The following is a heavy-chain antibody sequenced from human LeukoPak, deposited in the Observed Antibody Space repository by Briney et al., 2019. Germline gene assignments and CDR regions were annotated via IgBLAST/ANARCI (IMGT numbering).Heavy chain of an antibody. CDR1: GFTFSSYG. J-gene: IGHJ4*02. Sequence: SGGSLRLSCAASGFTFSSYGMHRVRQAPGKGLEWVAVISYDGSNKYYADSVKGRFTISRDNSKNTLYLQMNSLRAEDTAVYYCAKDRDVVVTATLFYWGQGTLVTVSS. V-gene: IGHV3-30*18. D-gene: IGHD2-21*02. CDR2: ISYDGSNK. CDR3: AKDRDVVVTATLFY.